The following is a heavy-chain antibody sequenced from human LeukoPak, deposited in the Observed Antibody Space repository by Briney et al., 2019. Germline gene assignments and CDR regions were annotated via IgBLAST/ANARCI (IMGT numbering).Heavy chain of an antibody. Sequence: SVKVSCKASGGTFSSYAISWVRQAPGQGLEWMGGIIPIFGTANYAQKFQGRVTITTDESTSTAYMELSSLRSEDTAVYYCASGVPAAAAYYYYYYMDVWGKGTTVTVSS. CDR2: IIPIFGTA. V-gene: IGHV1-69*05. CDR3: ASGVPAAAAYYYYYYMDV. D-gene: IGHD2-2*01. J-gene: IGHJ6*03. CDR1: GGTFSSYA.